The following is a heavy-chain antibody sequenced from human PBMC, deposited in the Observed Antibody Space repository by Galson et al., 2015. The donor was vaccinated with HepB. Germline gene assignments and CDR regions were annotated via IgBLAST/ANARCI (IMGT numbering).Heavy chain of an antibody. J-gene: IGHJ4*02. Sequence: CAISGDSVFSNSAAWNWIRQSPSRGLEWLGRTYYRSKWYNDYAVSVKSRITINPDTSKNQFSLQLTSVTPEDTAVYYCASAVSSSSYYFDYWGQGTLVTVSS. D-gene: IGHD6-6*01. V-gene: IGHV6-1*01. CDR3: ASAVSSSSYYFDY. CDR1: GDSVFSNSAA. CDR2: TYYRSKWYN.